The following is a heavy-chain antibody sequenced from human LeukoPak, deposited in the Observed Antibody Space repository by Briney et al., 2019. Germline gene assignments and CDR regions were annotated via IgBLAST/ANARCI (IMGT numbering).Heavy chain of an antibody. D-gene: IGHD3-10*01. V-gene: IGHV4-61*02. CDR2: IYARGNT. J-gene: IGHJ4*02. CDR1: GGSISGNYY. CDR3: ARGMGYYGSGSLFDY. Sequence: SETLSLTCTVSGGSISGNYYGSWIRQPAGKGLGWIGRIYARGNTNYNPSRKSRVTTEADTTNNQISLKMTSVAAAAPAEYSCARGMGYYGSGSLFDYWGQGTLVTVSS.